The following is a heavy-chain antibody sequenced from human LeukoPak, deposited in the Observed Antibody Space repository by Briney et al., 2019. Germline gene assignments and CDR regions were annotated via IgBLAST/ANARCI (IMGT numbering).Heavy chain of an antibody. CDR3: ARDLGYCSGGSCSPNYYFDY. J-gene: IGHJ4*02. CDR1: GFVFENYY. D-gene: IGHD2-15*01. V-gene: IGHV3-30*02. CDR2: IRQDGDNK. Sequence: GGSLRLSCQASGFVFENYYMYWIRQAPGKGLEWVAHIRQDGDNKVYAASLKGRFTISRDNSEKTVFLQMNSLRAEDTAVYYCARDLGYCSGGSCSPNYYFDYWGQGTLVTVSS.